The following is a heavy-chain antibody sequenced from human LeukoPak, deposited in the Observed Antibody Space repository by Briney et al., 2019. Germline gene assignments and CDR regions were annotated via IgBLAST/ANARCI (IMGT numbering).Heavy chain of an antibody. D-gene: IGHD3-10*01. Sequence: PSGTLSLTCAVSGGSISSSNWWSWVRQPPGKGLEWIGEIYHSGSTNYNPSLKSRVTISVDKSKNQFSLKLSSVTAADTAVYYCARSILYYYGSGFTDYFDYWGQGTLVTVSS. CDR1: GGSISSSNW. CDR2: IYHSGST. CDR3: ARSILYYYGSGFTDYFDY. J-gene: IGHJ4*02. V-gene: IGHV4-4*02.